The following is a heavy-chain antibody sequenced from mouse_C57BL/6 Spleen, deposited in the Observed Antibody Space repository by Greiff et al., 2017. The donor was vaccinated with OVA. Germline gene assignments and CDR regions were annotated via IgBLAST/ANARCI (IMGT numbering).Heavy chain of an antibody. Sequence: EVKLMESGGGLVKPGGSLKLSCAASGFTFSSYAMSWVRQTPEKRLEWVATISDGGSYTYYPDNVKGRFTISRDNAKNNLYLQMSHLKSEDTAMYYCARDGYYGKGAMDYWGQGTSVTVSS. V-gene: IGHV5-4*03. D-gene: IGHD2-3*01. CDR3: ARDGYYGKGAMDY. CDR1: GFTFSSYA. J-gene: IGHJ4*01. CDR2: ISDGGSYT.